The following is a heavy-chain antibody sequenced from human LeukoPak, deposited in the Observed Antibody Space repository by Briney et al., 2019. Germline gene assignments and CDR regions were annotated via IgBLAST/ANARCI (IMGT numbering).Heavy chain of an antibody. CDR1: GGSISSYY. D-gene: IGHD3-22*01. CDR3: ARTPPLYCYDSSGYYYGAFDI. Sequence: SETLSLTCTVSGGSISSYYWSWIRQPPGKGLEWIGYIYYSGSTNYNPSLKSRVTISVDTSKNQFSLKLSSVTAADTAVYYCARTPPLYCYDSSGYYYGAFDIWGQGTMVTVSS. V-gene: IGHV4-59*08. J-gene: IGHJ3*02. CDR2: IYYSGST.